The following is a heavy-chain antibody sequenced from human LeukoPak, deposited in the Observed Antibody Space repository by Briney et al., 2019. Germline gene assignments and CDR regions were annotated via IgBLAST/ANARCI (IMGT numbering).Heavy chain of an antibody. V-gene: IGHV3-33*01. CDR3: AREGPRGNSQFDY. Sequence: GRSLRLSCAASGFTFSSYGMHWVRQAPGKGLEWVALIWYDGSNKYYTDSVKGRLTISRDNSKNTLYLQMNRLRAEDTAVYYCAREGPRGNSQFDYWGQGTLVTVSS. CDR1: GFTFSSYG. J-gene: IGHJ4*02. CDR2: IWYDGSNK. D-gene: IGHD2/OR15-2a*01.